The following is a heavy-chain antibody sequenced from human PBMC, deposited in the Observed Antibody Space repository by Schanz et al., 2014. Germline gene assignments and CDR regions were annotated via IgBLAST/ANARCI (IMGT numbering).Heavy chain of an antibody. CDR1: GFPFSDYF. J-gene: IGHJ4*02. CDR2: ISNGGVTI. Sequence: VQLVESGGGLVKPGGSLRLSCTASGFPFSDYFMAWIRQPPGRGLEWVSYISNGGVTIYYADSVKGRFTISRDNSKNSLERQMNSRRAEDTAGCYCARSGGSDFDYWAQGTLVTVSA. CDR3: ARSGGSDFDY. V-gene: IGHV3-11*01. D-gene: IGHD6-25*01.